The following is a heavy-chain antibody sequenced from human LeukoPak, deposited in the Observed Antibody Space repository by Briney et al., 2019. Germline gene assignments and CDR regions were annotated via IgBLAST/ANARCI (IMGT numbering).Heavy chain of an antibody. CDR1: GGSISSYY. CDR3: ARDVLSAFDI. V-gene: IGHV4-59*01. CDR2: IYYSGST. Sequence: SETLSLTCTVSGGSISSYYWSWIRQPPGKGLEWIGYIYYSGSTNYNPSLKSRVTISVYTSKNQFSLKLSSVTAADTAVYYCARDVLSAFDIWGQGTMVTVSS. J-gene: IGHJ3*02.